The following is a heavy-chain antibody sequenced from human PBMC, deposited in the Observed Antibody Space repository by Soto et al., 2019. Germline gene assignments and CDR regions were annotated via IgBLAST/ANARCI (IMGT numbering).Heavy chain of an antibody. J-gene: IGHJ4*02. CDR2: ISAGGNTK. CDR1: GFTLSNIG. Sequence: QVQLVASGGGVVQPGTSLRLACAASGFTLSNIGMQWVRQAPGKGLERVAVISAGGNTKYYADSVKGRFTISRDNSKNTLFLQMNSLRTEDTAVYYCAKESGGERYAAYFDLWGQGTLVTVSA. V-gene: IGHV3-30*18. CDR3: AKESGGERYAAYFDL. D-gene: IGHD2-21*01.